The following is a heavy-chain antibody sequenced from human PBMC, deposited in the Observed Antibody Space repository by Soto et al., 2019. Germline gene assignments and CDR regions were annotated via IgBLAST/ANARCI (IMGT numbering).Heavy chain of an antibody. J-gene: IGHJ4*02. CDR1: GFTFSSYA. Sequence: EVQLLESGGGLVRPGGSLRLSCAASGFTFSSYAMSWVRQAPGKGLEWVSTISGSDGRTYSRDSVKGRFTISRDNSRNTAYLQMNSLRVEDTAVYYCAKGISQYTPLALFAYWGRGTLVPVSS. CDR2: ISGSDGRT. V-gene: IGHV3-23*01. CDR3: AKGISQYTPLALFAY. D-gene: IGHD5-18*01.